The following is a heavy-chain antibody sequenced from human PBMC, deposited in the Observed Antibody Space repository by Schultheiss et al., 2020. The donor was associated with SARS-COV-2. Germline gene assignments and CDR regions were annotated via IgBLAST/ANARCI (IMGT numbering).Heavy chain of an antibody. D-gene: IGHD5-24*01. Sequence: ASVKVSCKASGYTFTGYYMHWVRQAPGQGLEWMGWINPNSGGTGYAQKFQGRVTMTRDTSISTAYMELSRLRSDDTAVYYCARGRDPYYTYGMAVWGQGTTVTVSS. CDR1: GYTFTGYY. J-gene: IGHJ6*02. CDR2: INPNSGGT. V-gene: IGHV1-2*02. CDR3: ARGRDPYYTYGMAV.